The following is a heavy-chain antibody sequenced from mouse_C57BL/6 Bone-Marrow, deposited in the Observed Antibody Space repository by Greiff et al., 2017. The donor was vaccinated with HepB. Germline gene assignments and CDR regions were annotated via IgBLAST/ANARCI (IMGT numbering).Heavy chain of an antibody. CDR1: GYTFTSYW. CDR2: IDPSDSYT. CDR3: ALRFWFAY. J-gene: IGHJ3*01. V-gene: IGHV1-50*01. Sequence: QVQLKQPGAELVKPGASVKLSCKASGYTFTSYWMQWVKQRPGQGLEWIGEIDPSDSYTNYNQKFKGKATLTVDTSSSTAYMQLSSLTSEDSAVYYCALRFWFAYWGQGTLVTVSA. D-gene: IGHD1-1*01.